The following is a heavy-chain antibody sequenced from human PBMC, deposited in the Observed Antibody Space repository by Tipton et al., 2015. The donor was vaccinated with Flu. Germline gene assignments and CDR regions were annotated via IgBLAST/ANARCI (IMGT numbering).Heavy chain of an antibody. CDR3: ARQDCSSSTCYIDY. J-gene: IGHJ4*02. V-gene: IGHV5-51*01. D-gene: IGHD2-2*02. CDR2: IYPGDSDT. Sequence: QSGAEVKKPGESLKISCKGSGTSFISYWIGWVRQLPGKGLEWMGIIYPGDSDTRYSPSFQGQVTISADKSINTAYLQWSSLKASDTAMYYCARQDCSSSTCYIDYWGQGTLVTVSS. CDR1: GTSFISYW.